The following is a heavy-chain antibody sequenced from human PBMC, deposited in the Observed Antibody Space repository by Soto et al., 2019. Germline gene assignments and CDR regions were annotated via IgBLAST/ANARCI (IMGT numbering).Heavy chain of an antibody. V-gene: IGHV4-30-4*01. CDR3: ARVVVVAAPYSYYYGMDV. CDR2: IYYSGST. CDR1: GGSISSGDYY. J-gene: IGHJ6*02. Sequence: SETLSLTCTVSGGSISSGDYYWSWIRQPPGKGLEWIGYIYYSGSTYYNPSLKSRVTISVDTSKNQFSLKLSSVTAADTAVYYCARVVVVAAPYSYYYGMDVWGQGTTVTVSS. D-gene: IGHD2-15*01.